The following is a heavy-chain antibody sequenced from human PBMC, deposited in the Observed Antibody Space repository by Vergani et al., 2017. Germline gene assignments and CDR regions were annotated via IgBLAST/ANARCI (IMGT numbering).Heavy chain of an antibody. CDR1: GLTFDDYG. CDR2: INWHGGST. Sequence: EVQLVESGGGVVRPGGSLRLSCAASGLTFDDYGISWVRQAPGKGLEWVSGINWHGGSTGYADSVKGRFTISRDNAKNSLYLQMNRLRAEDTVLYYCGMYCNIPTCGTHPRVQNYGMDVWGQGTTVTVSS. D-gene: IGHD2/OR15-2a*01. J-gene: IGHJ6*02. V-gene: IGHV3-20*04. CDR3: GMYCNIPTCGTHPRVQNYGMDV.